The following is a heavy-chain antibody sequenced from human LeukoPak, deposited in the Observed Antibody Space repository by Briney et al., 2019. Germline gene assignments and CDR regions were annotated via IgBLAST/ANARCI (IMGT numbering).Heavy chain of an antibody. CDR3: ARTYSSDWYAIDY. CDR1: GGSISSSSYY. Sequence: SETLSLTCTVSGGSISSSSYYWGWIRQPPSKGLEWIGSIYYSGSTYYNPSLKSRATIFVDTSKNQFSLKLSSVTAADTAAYYCARTYSSDWYAIDYWGQGTLVTVSS. D-gene: IGHD6-19*01. V-gene: IGHV4-39*01. CDR2: IYYSGST. J-gene: IGHJ4*02.